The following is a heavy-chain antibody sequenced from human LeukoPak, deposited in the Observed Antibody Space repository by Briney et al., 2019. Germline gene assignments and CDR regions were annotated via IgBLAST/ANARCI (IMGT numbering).Heavy chain of an antibody. CDR1: GFTVSSNY. V-gene: IGHV3-53*01. CDR2: IYSGGTT. D-gene: IGHD6-6*01. Sequence: GGSLRLSCAASGFTVSSNYMSWVRQAPGKGLEWVSVIYSGGTTNYADSVKGRFTISRDNSKNTLFLQMNSLRAEDTAVYYCARDLVSSSSSRDYYYAVDVWGQGTTVTVSS. CDR3: ARDLVSSSSSRDYYYAVDV. J-gene: IGHJ6*02.